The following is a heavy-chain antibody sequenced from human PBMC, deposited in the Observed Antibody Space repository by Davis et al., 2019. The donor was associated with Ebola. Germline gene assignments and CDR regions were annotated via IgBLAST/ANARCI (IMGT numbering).Heavy chain of an antibody. Sequence: ASVKVSCKASGYTFSSYGISWVRQAPGQGLEWMGWISAYNGNTNYAQKLQGRVTMTTDTSTSTAYMDLRSLRSDDTAVYYCARGFGGSSGYPTLYGMDVWGKGTTVTVSS. D-gene: IGHD3-22*01. J-gene: IGHJ6*04. CDR2: ISAYNGNT. CDR1: GYTFSSYG. CDR3: ARGFGGSSGYPTLYGMDV. V-gene: IGHV1-18*01.